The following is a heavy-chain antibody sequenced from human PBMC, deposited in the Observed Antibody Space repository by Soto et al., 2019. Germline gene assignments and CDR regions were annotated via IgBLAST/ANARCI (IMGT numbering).Heavy chain of an antibody. D-gene: IGHD4-17*01. CDR3: ARDQTVLDY. V-gene: IGHV1-18*04. CDR2: ISAYSGNT. Sequence: QVQLVQSGAEVKKPGASVKVSCKASGYTFTSYAFNWVRQAPGQGLEWMGWISAYSGNTNYAQKFQGRVTMPTDTSTSTAYMELRSLRSYDTAVYYCARDQTVLDYWGQGTLVTVSS. J-gene: IGHJ4*02. CDR1: GYTFTSYA.